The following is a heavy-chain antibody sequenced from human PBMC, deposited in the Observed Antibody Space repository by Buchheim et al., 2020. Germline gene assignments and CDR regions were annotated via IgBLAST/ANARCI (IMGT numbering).Heavy chain of an antibody. CDR1: GFTFIDYY. D-gene: IGHD4-17*01. CDR2: ISSSSSYI. J-gene: IGHJ4*02. V-gene: IGHV3-11*06. Sequence: QVQLVESGGGLVKPGGSLRLSCVASGFTFIDYYMSWIRQAPGKGLEWVSSISSSSSYIKYADSVKGRFSISRANAGNSLYFQMNSLRADDTALYFCARGGLLTVMTGEIDYWGQGTL. CDR3: ARGGLLTVMTGEIDY.